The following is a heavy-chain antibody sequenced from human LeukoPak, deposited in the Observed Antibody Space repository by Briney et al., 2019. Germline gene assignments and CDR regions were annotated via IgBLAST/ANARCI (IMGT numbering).Heavy chain of an antibody. CDR3: ARGWRYNYGYYFDY. CDR2: ISAYNGNT. Sequence: GASVKPSCKASGYTFTSYGISWVRQAPGQGLEWMGWISAYNGNTNYGQKLQGKVTMTTDTSTSTAYMELRSLRSDDTAVYSCARGWRYNYGYYFDYWGQGTLVTVSS. D-gene: IGHD5-18*01. CDR1: GYTFTSYG. V-gene: IGHV1-18*01. J-gene: IGHJ4*02.